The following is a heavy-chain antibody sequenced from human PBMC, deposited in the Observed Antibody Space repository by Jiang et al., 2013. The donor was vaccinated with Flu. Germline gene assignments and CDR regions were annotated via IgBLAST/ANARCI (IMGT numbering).Heavy chain of an antibody. Sequence: GAEVKKPGASVKVSCKASGYTFTSYYMHWVRQAPGQGLEWMGIINPSGGSTSYAQKFQGRVTMTRDTSTSTVYMELSSLRSEDTAVYYCARGGCRYYYDSSGYYDHDYWGQGTLVTVSS. D-gene: IGHD3-22*01. CDR2: INPSGGST. V-gene: IGHV1-46*01. CDR3: ARGGCRYYYDSSGYYDHDY. CDR1: GYTFTSYY. J-gene: IGHJ4*02.